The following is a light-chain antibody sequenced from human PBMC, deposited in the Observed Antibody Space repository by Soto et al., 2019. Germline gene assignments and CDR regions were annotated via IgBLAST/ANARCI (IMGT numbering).Light chain of an antibody. CDR3: SSSAGIYHYLV. Sequence: QSALTQPASVSGSPGQSITIPCTGTNSDVGGYNYVSWYQHHPGKAPKLMIYEVNKRPSGVPDRFSGSKSGYTASLTVSGLQTEDEAFYYCSSSAGIYHYLVFGGGTQLTVL. CDR1: NSDVGGYNY. V-gene: IGLV2-8*01. CDR2: EVN. J-gene: IGLJ3*02.